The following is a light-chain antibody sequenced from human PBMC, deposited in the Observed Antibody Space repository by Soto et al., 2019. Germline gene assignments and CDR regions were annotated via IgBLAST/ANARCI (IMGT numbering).Light chain of an antibody. J-gene: IGLJ1*01. V-gene: IGLV2-11*01. CDR3: CSYAGSYTFV. Sequence: QSALTQPRSVSGSPGQSVTISCTGTSSDVGGYNYVSWYQQHPAEGPKLMIYDVTKRPSGVPDRFSGSKSGNTASLTISGLQAEDEADYYCCSYAGSYTFVFGIGTKLTVL. CDR1: SSDVGGYNY. CDR2: DVT.